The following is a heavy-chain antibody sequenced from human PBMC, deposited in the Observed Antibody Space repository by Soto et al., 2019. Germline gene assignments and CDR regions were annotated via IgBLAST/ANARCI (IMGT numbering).Heavy chain of an antibody. CDR1: GYTFPGAA. D-gene: IGHD6-19*01. J-gene: IGHJ4*02. CDR2: INAGNGNT. V-gene: IGHV1-3*01. CDR3: ARAVAVPADFDY. Sequence: PVKGSCKGPGYTFPGAAMHWVRQAPGQRLEWMGWINAGNGNTKYSQKFQGRVTITRDTSASTAYMELSNLRSEDTAVYYCARAVAVPADFDYWGQGTLVTVSS.